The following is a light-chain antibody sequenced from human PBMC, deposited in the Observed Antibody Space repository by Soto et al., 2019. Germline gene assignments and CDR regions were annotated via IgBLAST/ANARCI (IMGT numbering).Light chain of an antibody. CDR2: GAS. CDR1: QSVSSD. Sequence: EIVLTQSPATLPVSPGERATRSCRASQSVSSDLAWYQQTPGQAPRLLIYGASTRATGIPARVSGSGSGTEFTLTISSLQSEDFAVYYCQQYNSWPLTFGGGTKVDIK. J-gene: IGKJ4*01. V-gene: IGKV3-15*01. CDR3: QQYNSWPLT.